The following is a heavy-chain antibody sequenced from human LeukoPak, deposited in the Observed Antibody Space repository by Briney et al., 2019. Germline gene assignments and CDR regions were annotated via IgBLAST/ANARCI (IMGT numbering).Heavy chain of an antibody. J-gene: IGHJ4*02. CDR3: ASLDY. CDR1: GFTFSIYW. CDR2: INSDGSST. V-gene: IGHV3-74*01. Sequence: GGSLRLSCTASGFTFSIYWVHWVRQAPGKGLVWVSSINSDGSSTSYADSVKGRFTISRDNAKNTLYLQMNTLRAEDTAVYYCASLDYWGQGTPVTVSS.